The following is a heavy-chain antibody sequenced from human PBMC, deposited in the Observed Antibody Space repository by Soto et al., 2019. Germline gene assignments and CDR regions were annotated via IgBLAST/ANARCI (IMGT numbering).Heavy chain of an antibody. CDR1: GFTFSSYA. CDR3: AKDPFIVAYYYYGMDV. CDR2: ISGSGGST. V-gene: IGHV3-23*01. J-gene: IGHJ6*02. Sequence: LRLSCAASGFTFSSYAMSWVRQAPGKGLEWVSAISGSGGSTYYADSVKGRFTISRDNSKSTLYLQMNSLRAEDTAVYYCAKDPFIVAYYYYGMDVWGQGTTVTVSS. D-gene: IGHD5-12*01.